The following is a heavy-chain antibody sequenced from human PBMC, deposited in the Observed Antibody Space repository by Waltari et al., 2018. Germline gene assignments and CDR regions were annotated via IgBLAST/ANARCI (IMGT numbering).Heavy chain of an antibody. Sequence: QVQLQESGPGLVKPSETLSLTCTVSGGSISSYYWSWIRQPPGKGLEWIGYIYYSGSTNYNPSFKSRVTISVDTSKNQFSLKLSSVTAADTAVYYCARGGGYLLNYLFVSVPSPLFDYWGQGTLVTVSS. J-gene: IGHJ4*02. CDR3: ARGGGYLLNYLFVSVPSPLFDY. V-gene: IGHV4-59*01. D-gene: IGHD3-16*01. CDR1: GGSISSYY. CDR2: IYYSGST.